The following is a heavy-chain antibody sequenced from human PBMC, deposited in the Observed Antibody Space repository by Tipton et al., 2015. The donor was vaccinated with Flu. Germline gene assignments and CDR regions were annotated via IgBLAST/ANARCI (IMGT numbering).Heavy chain of an antibody. CDR3: ARADTDYDYVSAYFDY. V-gene: IGHV4-38-2*01. Sequence: TLSLTCAVSGYSISSGYYWGWIRQPPGKGLEWIGSIYHSGSTYYNPSFKSRVTISVDTSKNQFSLELSSVTAAATAVYYCARADTDYDYVSAYFDYWGQGTLVTVSS. CDR2: IYHSGST. D-gene: IGHD3-16*01. J-gene: IGHJ4*02. CDR1: GYSISSGYY.